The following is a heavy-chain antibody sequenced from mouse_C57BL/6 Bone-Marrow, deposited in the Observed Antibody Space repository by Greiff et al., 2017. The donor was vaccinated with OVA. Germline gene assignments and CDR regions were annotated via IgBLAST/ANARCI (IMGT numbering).Heavy chain of an antibody. Sequence: VQLQQSGAELAKPGASVKLSCKASGYTFTSYWMHWVKQRPGQGLEWIGYINPSSGYTKYNQKFKDKATLTADKSSNTAYLQLSSLTSEDTAVYYCARWTAQATAYWGQGTLVTVSA. J-gene: IGHJ3*01. CDR1: GYTFTSYW. CDR2: INPSSGYT. V-gene: IGHV1-7*01. CDR3: ARWTAQATAY. D-gene: IGHD3-2*02.